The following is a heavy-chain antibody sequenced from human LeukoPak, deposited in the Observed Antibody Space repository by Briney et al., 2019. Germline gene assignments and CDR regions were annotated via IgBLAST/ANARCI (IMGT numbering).Heavy chain of an antibody. CDR3: ARGTYSSGYYWGGYYYYYMDV. V-gene: IGHV1-8*01. J-gene: IGHJ6*03. CDR1: GYTFTSYD. Sequence: ASVKVSCKASGYTFTSYDINWVRQATGQGLEWMGWMNPNSGNTGYAQKFQGRVNMTRNTSKSTAYMELSSLRSEDTAVYYCARGTYSSGYYWGGYYYYYMDVWGKGTTVTVSS. D-gene: IGHD3-22*01. CDR2: MNPNSGNT.